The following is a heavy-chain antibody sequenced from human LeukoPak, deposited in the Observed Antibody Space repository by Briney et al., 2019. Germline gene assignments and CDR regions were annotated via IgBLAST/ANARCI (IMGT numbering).Heavy chain of an antibody. J-gene: IGHJ4*02. D-gene: IGHD6-19*01. V-gene: IGHV3-9*01. CDR3: AKDMRGSSGWYYVDY. CDR2: VSWNSGSI. CDR1: GFTFDDYA. Sequence: GGSLRLSCAASGFTFDDYAMHWVRQAPGEGLEWVSGVSWNSGSIGYADSVKGRFTISRDNAKNSLYLQMNSLRAEDTALYYCAKDMRGSSGWYYVDYWGQGTLVTVSS.